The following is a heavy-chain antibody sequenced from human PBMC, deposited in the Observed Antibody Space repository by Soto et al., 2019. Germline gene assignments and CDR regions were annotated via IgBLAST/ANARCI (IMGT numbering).Heavy chain of an antibody. CDR1: GYAFTIYD. D-gene: IGHD3-10*01. V-gene: IGHV1-8*01. J-gene: IGHJ6*02. CDR3: ARGLYGSGPDSHYYYYGMDV. Sequence: ASVNVYCKAAGYAFTIYDINWVRQATRQGLEWMGWMNPNSGNTGYAQKFQGRVTMTRNTSISTAYMELSSLRSEDTAVYYCARGLYGSGPDSHYYYYGMDVWGQGTTVTVSS. CDR2: MNPNSGNT.